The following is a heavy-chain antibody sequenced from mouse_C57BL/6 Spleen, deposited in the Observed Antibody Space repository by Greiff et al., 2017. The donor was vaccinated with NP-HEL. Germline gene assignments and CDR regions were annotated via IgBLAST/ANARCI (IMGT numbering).Heavy chain of an antibody. V-gene: IGHV1-62-2*01. CDR2: FYPGSGSI. CDR3: ARHGDYYSSSYWYYDV. J-gene: IGHJ1*03. Sequence: QVQLQQSGAELVKPGASVKLSCKASGYTFTEYTIHWVKQRSGQGLEWIGWFYPGSGSIKYNEKFKDKATLTADKSSSTVYMERSSLTSEDSAVYFYARHGDYYSSSYWYYDVWGTGTTVTVSS. D-gene: IGHD1-1*01. CDR1: GYTFTEYT.